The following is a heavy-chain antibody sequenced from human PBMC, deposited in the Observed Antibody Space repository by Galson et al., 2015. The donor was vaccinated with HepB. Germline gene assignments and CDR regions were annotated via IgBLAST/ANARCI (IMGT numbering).Heavy chain of an antibody. D-gene: IGHD5-12*01. J-gene: IGHJ5*02. CDR2: INPTGART. V-gene: IGHV1-46*03. CDR1: GYTFTSYY. Sequence: SVKVSCKASGYTFTSYYMHWVRQAPGQGLEWMGLINPTGARTWYAQKFQGRVTMTRDTSTSTDYLELSSLRSEDTAVYYCARDNSAYDRGWWFDLWGQGTLVTVYS. CDR3: ARDNSAYDRGWWFDL.